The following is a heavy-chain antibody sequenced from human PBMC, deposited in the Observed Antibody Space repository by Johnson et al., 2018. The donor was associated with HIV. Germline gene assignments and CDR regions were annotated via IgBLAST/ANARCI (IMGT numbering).Heavy chain of an antibody. Sequence: VQLVESGGGLVKPGGSLRLSCEASGFTFSSYAMSWVRQAPGKGLEWVSAISTSGTTYYAGSVKGRFTISRDNSKNTLYLQMNSLRSEDTAVYYCARDRLSSSSYNDAFDIWGQGTMVTVSS. CDR3: ARDRLSSSSYNDAFDI. D-gene: IGHD2-2*02. CDR1: GFTFSSYA. CDR2: ISTSGTT. V-gene: IGHV3-23*04. J-gene: IGHJ3*02.